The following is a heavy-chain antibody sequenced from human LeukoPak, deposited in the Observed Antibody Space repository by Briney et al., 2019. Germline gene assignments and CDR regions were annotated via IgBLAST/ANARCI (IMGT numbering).Heavy chain of an antibody. CDR2: ISYDGSNK. Sequence: GGSLRLSCAASGFTFSSYAMHWVRQAPGKGLEWVAVISYDGSNKYYADSVKGRFTISRDNSKNTLYLQMNSLRAEDTAVYYCARDGDSDAFDIWGRGTMVTVSS. D-gene: IGHD4-17*01. V-gene: IGHV3-30*04. J-gene: IGHJ3*02. CDR1: GFTFSSYA. CDR3: ARDGDSDAFDI.